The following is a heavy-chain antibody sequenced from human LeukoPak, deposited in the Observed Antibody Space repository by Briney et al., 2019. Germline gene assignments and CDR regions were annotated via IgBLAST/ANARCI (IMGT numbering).Heavy chain of an antibody. V-gene: IGHV3-48*03. CDR1: GFTFSSYE. CDR3: ARESDGTVSCLDV. CDR2: ISSSGSTI. D-gene: IGHD4-17*01. J-gene: IGHJ6*04. Sequence: GGSLRLSCAASGFTFSSYEMNWVRQAPGKGLEWVSYISSSGSTIYYADSVKGRFTISRDNAKNSLYLQMNSLRAEDTALYYCARESDGTVSCLDVWGKGTTVTVSS.